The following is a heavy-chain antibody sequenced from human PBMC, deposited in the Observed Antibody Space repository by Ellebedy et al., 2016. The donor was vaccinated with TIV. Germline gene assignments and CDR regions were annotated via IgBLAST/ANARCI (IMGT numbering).Heavy chain of an antibody. CDR2: ISADNGNT. V-gene: IGHV1-18*04. J-gene: IGHJ5*02. D-gene: IGHD3-3*02. CDR1: GYTFTSYG. Sequence: ASVKVSCKTSGYTFTSYGISWVRQAPGQGLEWMGWISADNGNTNYAQKVQDRVAMSTDTSTSTAYMELRSLRSDDTAVYYCARGRVDHFWSGYSLHNWFDPWGQGTLVTVSS. CDR3: ARGRVDHFWSGYSLHNWFDP.